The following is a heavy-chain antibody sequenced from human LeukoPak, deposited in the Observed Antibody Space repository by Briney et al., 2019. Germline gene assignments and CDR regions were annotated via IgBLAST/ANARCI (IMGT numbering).Heavy chain of an antibody. CDR1: GGTFSSYA. CDR3: ARGLIHSSGYYDY. D-gene: IGHD3-22*01. CDR2: IIPILGIA. V-gene: IGHV1-69*04. J-gene: IGHJ4*02. Sequence: SVKVSCKASGGTFSSYAISWVRQAPGQGLEWMGRIIPILGIANYAQKFQGRVTITADKSTSTAYMDLSSLRSQDTAVYYCARGLIHSSGYYDYWGQGTLVTVSS.